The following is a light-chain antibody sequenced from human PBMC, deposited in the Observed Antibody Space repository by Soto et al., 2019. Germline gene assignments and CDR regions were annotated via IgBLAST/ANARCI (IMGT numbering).Light chain of an antibody. V-gene: IGKV3D-15*01. J-gene: IGKJ1*01. CDR2: GAS. CDR3: QQYNNWPRT. Sequence: EIVMTHSPATLSVSPGERATLSCRASQSVSSNLAWYQQKPGQAPRLLIYGASIRATGIPARFSGSGSGTEFTLTISSLQSEDFAVYYCQQYNNWPRTFGQGT. CDR1: QSVSSN.